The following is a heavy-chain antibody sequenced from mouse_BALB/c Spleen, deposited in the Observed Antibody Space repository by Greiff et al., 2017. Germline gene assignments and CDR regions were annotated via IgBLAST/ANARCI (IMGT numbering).Heavy chain of an antibody. CDR3: ESDGTARATPAWFAY. J-gene: IGHJ3*01. V-gene: IGHV1S22*01. D-gene: IGHD3-1*01. CDR2: IYPGSGST. Sequence: LQQPGSELVRPGASVKLSCKASGYTFTSYWMHWVKQRPGQGLEWIGNIYPGSGSTNYDEKFKSKATLTVDTSSSTAYMQLSSLTSEDTAVYYCESDGTARATPAWFAYWGQGTLVTVSA. CDR1: GYTFTSYW.